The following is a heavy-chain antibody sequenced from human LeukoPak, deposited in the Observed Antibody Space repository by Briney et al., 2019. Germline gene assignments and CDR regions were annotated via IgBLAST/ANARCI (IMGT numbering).Heavy chain of an antibody. Sequence: PSETLSLTCSVPDGSIIMYYWTWIRQPPGKGLEWIGYVDHTGSTNFNPSLNGRVSISRDTSKNQFSLKLSSVTAADTAVYYCARGSMVRGVPTAFYYYYMDVWGKGTTVTVSS. V-gene: IGHV4-59*01. CDR2: VDHTGST. CDR1: DGSIIMYY. D-gene: IGHD3-10*01. J-gene: IGHJ6*03. CDR3: ARGSMVRGVPTAFYYYYMDV.